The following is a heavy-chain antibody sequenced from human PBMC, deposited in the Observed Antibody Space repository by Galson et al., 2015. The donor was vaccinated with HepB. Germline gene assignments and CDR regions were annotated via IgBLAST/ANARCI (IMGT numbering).Heavy chain of an antibody. Sequence: SLRLSCAASGFTFDDYAMHWVRQAPGKGLEWVSGISWSSDSIGYADSVKGRFTISRDNAKNSLYLQMSSLRVEDTALYYCAKDMGRYSNAFGADYWGQGTLVTVSS. D-gene: IGHD4-11*01. CDR2: ISWSSDSI. J-gene: IGHJ4*02. CDR1: GFTFDDYA. V-gene: IGHV3-9*01. CDR3: AKDMGRYSNAFGADY.